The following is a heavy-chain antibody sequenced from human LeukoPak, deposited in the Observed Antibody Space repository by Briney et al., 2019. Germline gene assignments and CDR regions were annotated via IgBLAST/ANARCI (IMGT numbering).Heavy chain of an antibody. CDR2: FNSGGNT. D-gene: IGHD2-15*01. J-gene: IGHJ4*02. Sequence: GGSLRLSCAASGFTVSNNYMSWVRQAPGKGLEWVSAFNSGGNTFYADSVKGRFTISRDNSKNTLYLQMNSLRAEDTAVYYCAGCSASAKRYGGQGTLVTVSS. CDR1: GFTVSNNY. CDR3: AGCSASAKRY. V-gene: IGHV3-66*01.